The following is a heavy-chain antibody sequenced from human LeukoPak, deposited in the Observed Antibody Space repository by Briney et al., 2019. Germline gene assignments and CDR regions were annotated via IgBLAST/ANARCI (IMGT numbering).Heavy chain of an antibody. CDR2: ISSSSSYI. CDR1: GFTFSSYS. J-gene: IGHJ5*02. CDR3: ARDLGYCSGGSCYSAWFDP. D-gene: IGHD2-15*01. V-gene: IGHV3-21*01. Sequence: PGGSLRLSCAASGFTFSSYSMNWVRQAPGKGLEWVSSISSSSSYIYYADSVKGRFTISRDNAKNSLYLQMNSLRAEDTAAYYCARDLGYCSGGSCYSAWFDPWGQGTLVTVSS.